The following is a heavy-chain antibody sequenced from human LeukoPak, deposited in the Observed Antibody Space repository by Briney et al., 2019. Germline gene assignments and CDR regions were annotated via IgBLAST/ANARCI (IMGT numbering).Heavy chain of an antibody. J-gene: IGHJ4*02. V-gene: IGHV3-30-3*01. CDR2: ISYDGSNK. CDR3: ARDFDY. CDR1: GFTFSSCA. Sequence: GGSLRLSCAASGFTFSSCAMHWVRQAPGKGLEWVAVISYDGSNKYYADSVKGRFTISRDNSKNTLYLQMNSLRAEDTAVYYCARDFDYWGQGTLVTVSS.